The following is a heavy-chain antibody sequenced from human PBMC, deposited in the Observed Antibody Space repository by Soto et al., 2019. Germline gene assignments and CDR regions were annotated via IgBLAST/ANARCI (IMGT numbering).Heavy chain of an antibody. D-gene: IGHD3-10*01. CDR1: GFTFGGYA. Sequence: PGGSLRLPCAAFGFTFGGYAMTWVRQAPGKGLEWVSAISGSGGNTYYADSVKGRFAISRDNSKNTLYLQMSSLRAEDTAVYYCAKDRYYYGSGTPWYFDYWGQGTLVTVSS. CDR2: ISGSGGNT. V-gene: IGHV3-23*01. CDR3: AKDRYYYGSGTPWYFDY. J-gene: IGHJ4*02.